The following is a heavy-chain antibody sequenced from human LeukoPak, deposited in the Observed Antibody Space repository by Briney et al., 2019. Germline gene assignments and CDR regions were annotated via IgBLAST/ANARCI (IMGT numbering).Heavy chain of an antibody. Sequence: GGSLRLSCAASGFTFSSYSMNWVRQAPGKGLEWVSSIGSSSSYIYYADSVKGRFTISRDNAKNSLYLQMNSLRAEDTAVYYCAKVEDSSGYRAYYFDYWGQGTLVTVSS. CDR3: AKVEDSSGYRAYYFDY. D-gene: IGHD3-22*01. J-gene: IGHJ4*02. CDR1: GFTFSSYS. CDR2: IGSSSSYI. V-gene: IGHV3-21*01.